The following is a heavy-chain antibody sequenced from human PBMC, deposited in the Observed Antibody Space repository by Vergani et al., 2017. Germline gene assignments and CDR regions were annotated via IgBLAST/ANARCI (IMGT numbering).Heavy chain of an antibody. D-gene: IGHD3-3*01. J-gene: IGHJ6*02. CDR3: ARIMDPSHYEFWSGRKYYYGMDV. V-gene: IGHV2-70*01. Sequence: QVTLRESGPALVKPTQTLTLTCTFSGFSLSTSGMCVSWIRQPPGKALEWLAHIDWDDDKYYSTSLKTRLTISKDTSKNQVVLTMTHMDPVDTATYYCARIMDPSHYEFWSGRKYYYGMDVWGQGTTVTVSS. CDR1: GFSLSTSGMC. CDR2: IDWDDDK.